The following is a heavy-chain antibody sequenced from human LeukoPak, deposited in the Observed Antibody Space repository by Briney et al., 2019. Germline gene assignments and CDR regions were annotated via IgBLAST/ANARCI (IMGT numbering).Heavy chain of an antibody. D-gene: IGHD4-23*01. CDR3: ARHTNDYGGNGDY. J-gene: IGHJ4*02. Sequence: GESLKISCKGSGYSLTSYWIGWVRQMPGKGLEWMGIIYPGDSDTRYSPSLQGQVTISADKSTSTAYLQWSSLKASDTAMYYCARHTNDYGGNGDYWGQGTLVTVSS. CDR1: GYSLTSYW. V-gene: IGHV5-51*01. CDR2: IYPGDSDT.